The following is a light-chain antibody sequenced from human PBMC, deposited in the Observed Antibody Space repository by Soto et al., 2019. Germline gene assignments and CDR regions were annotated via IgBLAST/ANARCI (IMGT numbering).Light chain of an antibody. CDR2: DAS. CDR3: QQYGSSRT. CDR1: QSISSW. J-gene: IGKJ1*01. V-gene: IGKV1-5*01. Sequence: DVQMTQSPSTLSASVGDRVTITCRASQSISSWLAWYQQKPGKAPKLLIYDASSLESGVPSRFSGSGSGTDFTLTISRLEPEDFAVYYCQQYGSSRTFGQGTKV.